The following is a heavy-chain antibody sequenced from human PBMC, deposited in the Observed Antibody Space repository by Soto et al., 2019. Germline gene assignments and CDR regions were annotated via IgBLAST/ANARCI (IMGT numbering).Heavy chain of an antibody. CDR2: IYYSGST. V-gene: IGHV4-31*03. J-gene: IGHJ6*02. CDR1: GGSISSGGYY. D-gene: IGHD6-19*01. Sequence: QVQLQESGPGLVKPSQTLSLTCTVSGGSISSGGYYWSWIRQHPGKGLEWIGYIYYSGSTYYNPSLKSRVTISVDTSKNQFSLKLSSVTAADTAVYYCATSYSGGWRGYYYGMDVWGQGTTVTVSS. CDR3: ATSYSGGWRGYYYGMDV.